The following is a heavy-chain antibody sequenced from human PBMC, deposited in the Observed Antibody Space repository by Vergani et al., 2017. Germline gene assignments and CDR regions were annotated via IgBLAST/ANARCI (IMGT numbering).Heavy chain of an antibody. Sequence: EVQLVESGGGLIQPGGSLRLSCAASGFTVSSNYMSWVRQAPGKGLEWVSVIYSGGSTYYADSVKGRFTISRDNSKNTLYLQMNSLRAEDTAVYYCARVMREGYNSWYYFDYWGQGTLVTVSS. J-gene: IGHJ4*02. CDR1: GFTVSSNY. CDR3: ARVMREGYNSWYYFDY. V-gene: IGHV3-53*01. D-gene: IGHD5-24*01. CDR2: IYSGGST.